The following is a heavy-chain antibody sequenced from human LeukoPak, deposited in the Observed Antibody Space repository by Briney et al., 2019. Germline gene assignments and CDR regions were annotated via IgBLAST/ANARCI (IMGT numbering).Heavy chain of an antibody. Sequence: GGSLRLSCAGSGFTFSNAWMTWVRQAPGKGLEWVGRLKSETDDGATDYAAPVKGRFTISRDDSKNTLYLQMNSLKTEDTAVYYCTTGNRYYDSSGYYPYYFDYWGQGTLVTVSS. CDR1: GFTFSNAW. CDR3: TTGNRYYDSSGYYPYYFDY. CDR2: LKSETDDGAT. J-gene: IGHJ4*02. D-gene: IGHD3-22*01. V-gene: IGHV3-15*01.